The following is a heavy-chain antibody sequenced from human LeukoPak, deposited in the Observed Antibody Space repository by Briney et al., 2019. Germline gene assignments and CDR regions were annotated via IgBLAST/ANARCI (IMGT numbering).Heavy chain of an antibody. J-gene: IGHJ4*02. CDR3: ARQAYTTMAYIDY. V-gene: IGHV3-23*01. CDR2: ISGGGGTT. Sequence: GGSLRLSCAASGFSFSSYVMHWVRQAPGKGLEWVSVISGGGGTTYYADSVKGRFTISRDNSKNTLFLQMNSLRADDTAVYYCARQAYTTMAYIDYWGQGTLVTVSS. CDR1: GFSFSSYV. D-gene: IGHD5-18*01.